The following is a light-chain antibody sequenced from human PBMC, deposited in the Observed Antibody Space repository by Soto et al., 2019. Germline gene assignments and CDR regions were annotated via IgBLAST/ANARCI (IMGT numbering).Light chain of an antibody. V-gene: IGLV1-40*01. CDR1: SSNIGAGYD. CDR2: GNN. J-gene: IGLJ1*01. Sequence: QSVLTQAPPISGAPGQRVTISCTGSSSNIGAGYDVHWFQQFPGTAPRLLIHGNNNRPSGVPDRFSGSESGTSASLAIAGLXAGDEAIYYCQSFDSDLSAFVFGTGTKVTVL. CDR3: QSFDSDLSAFV.